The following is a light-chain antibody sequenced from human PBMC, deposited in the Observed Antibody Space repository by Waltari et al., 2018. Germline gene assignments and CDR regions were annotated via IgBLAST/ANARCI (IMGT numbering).Light chain of an antibody. CDR3: QQYGSSVMYT. CDR2: GAS. V-gene: IGKV3-20*01. CDR1: QYITKRS. J-gene: IGKJ2*01. Sequence: VLTQSPGTLSLSPGEGATLPCRASQYITKRSFPWYQQKPGQAPRLLIYGASSRAAGIPDRFSGSGSGTDFTLTISRLEPEDSAVYFCQQYGSSVMYTFGQGTKLEIK.